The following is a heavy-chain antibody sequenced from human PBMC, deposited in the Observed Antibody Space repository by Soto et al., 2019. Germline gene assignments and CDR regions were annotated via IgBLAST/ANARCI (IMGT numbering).Heavy chain of an antibody. J-gene: IGHJ5*02. D-gene: IGHD2-2*01. Sequence: ASVKVSCKASGYTFTSYGISWVRQAPGQGLEWMGWISAYNGNTNYAQKLQGRVTMTTDTSTSTAYMELRSLRSDDTAVYYCARDGPIVVVPAAMRYWFDPWGQGTLVTVSS. V-gene: IGHV1-18*01. CDR3: ARDGPIVVVPAAMRYWFDP. CDR2: ISAYNGNT. CDR1: GYTFTSYG.